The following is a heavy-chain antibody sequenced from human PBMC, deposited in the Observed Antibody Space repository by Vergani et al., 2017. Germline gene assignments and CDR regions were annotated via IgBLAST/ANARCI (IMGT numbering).Heavy chain of an antibody. D-gene: IGHD6-13*01. J-gene: IGHJ6*02. CDR3: ARMGVVAAASWVDV. V-gene: IGHV4-31*03. CDR2: IYYSVST. Sequence: QVQLQESGPGLVKPSQTLSLTCTVSGGSISSGGYYWSWIRQHPGKGLEWIGYIYYSVSTYYNPSVKSRVTISVDTAKNQFSLKLSSVTAADTAVYYCARMGVVAAASWVDVWGQGTTVTVSS. CDR1: GGSISSGGYY.